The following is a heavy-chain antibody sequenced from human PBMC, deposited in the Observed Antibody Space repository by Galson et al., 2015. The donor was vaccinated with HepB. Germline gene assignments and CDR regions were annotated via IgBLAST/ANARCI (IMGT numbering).Heavy chain of an antibody. CDR3: ARDRGRSDYGYYYGMDV. D-gene: IGHD4-17*01. CDR2: ISSTSWSI. V-gene: IGHV3-21*01. J-gene: IGHJ6*02. CDR1: GFALSTYS. Sequence: SLRLSCAASGFALSTYSMNWVRQAPGKGLEWVSSISSTSWSIYYADSVKGRFTISRDNAKNSLYLQMNSLRVEDTAVYYCARDRGRSDYGYYYGMDVWGQGTTVTVSS.